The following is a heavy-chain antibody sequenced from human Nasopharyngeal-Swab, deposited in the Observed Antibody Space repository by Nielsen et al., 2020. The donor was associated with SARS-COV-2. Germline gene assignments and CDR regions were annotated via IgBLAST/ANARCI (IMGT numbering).Heavy chain of an antibody. CDR3: AREVGSGWYRARYYGMDV. CDR1: GYTFTSYA. J-gene: IGHJ6*02. Sequence: ASLKVSCKASGYTFTSYAMNWVRQAPGQGLEWMGWINTNTGNPTYAQGFTGRFVFSLDTSVSTAYLQISSLKAEDTAVYYCAREVGSGWYRARYYGMDVWGQGTTVTVSS. CDR2: INTNTGNP. V-gene: IGHV7-4-1*02. D-gene: IGHD6-19*01.